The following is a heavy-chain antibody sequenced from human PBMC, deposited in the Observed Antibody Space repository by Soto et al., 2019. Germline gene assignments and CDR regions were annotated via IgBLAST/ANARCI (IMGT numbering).Heavy chain of an antibody. Sequence: ETLSLTCTVSGGSISSYYWSWIRQPPGKGLEWIGYIYYSGSTNYNPSLKSRVTISVDTSKNQFSLKLSSVTAADTAVYYCARDITGGPTWRWFDPWGQGTLVTVSS. CDR2: IYYSGST. V-gene: IGHV4-59*01. D-gene: IGHD3-3*01. CDR1: GGSISSYY. J-gene: IGHJ5*02. CDR3: ARDITGGPTWRWFDP.